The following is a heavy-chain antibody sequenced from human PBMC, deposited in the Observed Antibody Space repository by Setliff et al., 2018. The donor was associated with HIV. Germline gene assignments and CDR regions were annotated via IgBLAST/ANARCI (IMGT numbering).Heavy chain of an antibody. V-gene: IGHV1-18*01. D-gene: IGHD6-13*01. Sequence: ASVKVSCKASGDTFTSYGISWVRQAPGQGLEWMGWISAYNGNTNYAQKLQGRVTMTTDTSTSTAYMELRSLRSDDTAVDYCAKYSSSWYEWKFDYWGQGTLVTVSS. CDR1: GDTFTSYG. CDR2: ISAYNGNT. CDR3: AKYSSSWYEWKFDY. J-gene: IGHJ4*02.